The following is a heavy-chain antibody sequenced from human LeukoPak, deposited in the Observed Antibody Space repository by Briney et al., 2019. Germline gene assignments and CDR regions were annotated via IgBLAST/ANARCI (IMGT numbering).Heavy chain of an antibody. J-gene: IGHJ6*02. V-gene: IGHV3-30*02. D-gene: IGHD3-10*01. CDR1: GFTFSSYG. CDR2: IRYDGSNK. CDR3: ARDQNGYGSGGQYYYYYGMDV. Sequence: GGSLRLSCAASGFTFSSYGMHWVRQAPGKGLEWVAFIRYDGSNKYYADSVKGRFTISRDNSKNTLYLQMNSLRAEDTAVYYCARDQNGYGSGGQYYYYYGMDVWGQGTTVTVSS.